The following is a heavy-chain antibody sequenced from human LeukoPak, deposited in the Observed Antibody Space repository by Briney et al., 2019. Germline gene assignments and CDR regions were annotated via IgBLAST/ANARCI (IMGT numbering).Heavy chain of an antibody. Sequence: GGSLRLSCAASGFTFSDYYMSWIRQAPGKGLQWVSLISDSGGSTYYADSVKGRFTVSRDNSKATLYLQMNSLRADDTAVYFCAKRGSSWSYFDYWGQGTLVTVSS. CDR3: AKRGSSWSYFDY. CDR1: GFTFSDYY. J-gene: IGHJ4*02. V-gene: IGHV3-23*01. D-gene: IGHD6-13*01. CDR2: ISDSGGST.